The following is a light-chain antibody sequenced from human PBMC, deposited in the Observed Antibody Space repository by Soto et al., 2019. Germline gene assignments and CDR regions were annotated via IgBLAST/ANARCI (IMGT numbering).Light chain of an antibody. CDR2: EVS. CDR3: SSYTTNSTPYV. CDR1: SSDVGGYNY. Sequence: SVLTQPASVSGSPGQSITISCTGSSSDVGGYNYVSWYQQHPGKAPKLIIYEVSNRPSGVSNRFSGSKSGNTASLTISGLQAEDEADYYCSSYTTNSTPYVFGTGTKV. J-gene: IGLJ1*01. V-gene: IGLV2-14*01.